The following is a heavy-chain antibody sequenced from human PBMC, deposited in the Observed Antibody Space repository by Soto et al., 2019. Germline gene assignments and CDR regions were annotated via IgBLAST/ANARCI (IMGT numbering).Heavy chain of an antibody. D-gene: IGHD2-15*01. J-gene: IGHJ5*02. Sequence: GGSLRLSCIASGFTFSNYALNWVRQAPGKGLEWVPGISGSGGGTYYADSVKGRFTISRVNSKNTLHLQVSSLRAEDTAVNYCAKDICSGGSCYSFDPWGQGTLVTVSS. CDR1: GFTFSNYA. V-gene: IGHV3-23*01. CDR3: AKDICSGGSCYSFDP. CDR2: ISGSGGGT.